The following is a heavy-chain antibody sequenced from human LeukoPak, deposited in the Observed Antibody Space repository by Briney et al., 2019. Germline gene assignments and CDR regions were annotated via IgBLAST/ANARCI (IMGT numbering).Heavy chain of an antibody. CDR3: ARGKLITIFGVVITSNWFDP. V-gene: IGHV1-8*01. CDR2: MNPNSGNT. J-gene: IGHJ5*02. CDR1: GYTFTSYD. Sequence: SVKVSCKASGYTFTSYDINWVRQATGQGLEWMGWMNPNSGNTGYAQKFQGRVTMTRNTSISTAYMELSSLRSEDTAVYYCARGKLITIFGVVITSNWFDPWGQGTLVTVSS. D-gene: IGHD3-3*01.